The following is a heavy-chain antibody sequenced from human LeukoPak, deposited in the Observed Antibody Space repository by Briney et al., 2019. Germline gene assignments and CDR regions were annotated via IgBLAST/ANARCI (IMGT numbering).Heavy chain of an antibody. CDR2: IKTKTDDGAT. D-gene: IGHD1-26*01. CDR1: GFTFSNAR. V-gene: IGHV3-15*01. J-gene: IGHJ4*02. Sequence: PGGSLRLSCAASGFTFSNARMNWVRQAPGKGLEWVGRIKTKTDDGATDYSAPVKARFTISRDDSKTTLYLQMNGLKTEDTAIYYCTTYVGATAYWGQRTLVTVSS. CDR3: TTYVGATAY.